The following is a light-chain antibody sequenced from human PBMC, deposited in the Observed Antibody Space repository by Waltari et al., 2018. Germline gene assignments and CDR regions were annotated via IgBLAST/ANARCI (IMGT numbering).Light chain of an antibody. CDR1: QCVSRS. CDR2: GAS. CDR3: QHYVRLPVS. J-gene: IGKJ1*01. Sequence: EIVLTQSPGTLSLSPGETATVSCSASQCVSRSLAWYQQKPGQAPRLLIYGASSRATGVPDRFSGSGSGTDFSLTISRLEPEDFAVYYCQHYVRLPVSFGQGTKVEIK. V-gene: IGKV3-20*01.